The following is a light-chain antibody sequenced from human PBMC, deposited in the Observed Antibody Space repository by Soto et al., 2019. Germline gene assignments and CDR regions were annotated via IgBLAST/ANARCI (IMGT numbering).Light chain of an antibody. CDR1: SSDLGSYNL. V-gene: IGLV2-23*02. Sequence: QSVLTQPASVSGSPGQSISISCTGTSSDLGSYNLVSWYQQHPGKAPKLMIYEVSKRPSGVSNRFSGSKSGNTASLTISGLQAEDEAEYYCCSYAGSSTYVFGTGTKLTVL. CDR2: EVS. J-gene: IGLJ1*01. CDR3: CSYAGSSTYV.